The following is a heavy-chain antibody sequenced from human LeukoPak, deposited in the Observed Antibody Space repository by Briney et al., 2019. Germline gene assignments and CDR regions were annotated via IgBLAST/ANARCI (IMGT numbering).Heavy chain of an antibody. CDR1: GWALRGYY. CDR2: INHSGST. CDR3: ARRRWSSSSVIGY. D-gene: IGHD6-6*01. J-gene: IGHJ4*02. Sequence: SETPSPPSGVHGWALRGYYWILLPPTPNHEPEWVWEINHSGSTNYNPSLKSRVTISVDTSKNQFYLSLTSLTAADTAVYYCARRRWSSSSVIGYWGRGTRVTVSP. V-gene: IGHV4-34*01.